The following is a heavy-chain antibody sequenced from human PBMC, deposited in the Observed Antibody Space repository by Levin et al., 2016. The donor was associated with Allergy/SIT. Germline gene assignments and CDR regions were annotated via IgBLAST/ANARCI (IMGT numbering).Heavy chain of an antibody. V-gene: IGHV3-23*01. D-gene: IGHD3-22*01. CDR3: ARAFQYYYDSHTTLDV. CDR1: GFTFSNYA. Sequence: GESLKISCAASGFTFSNYAMSWVRQAPGKGLEWVSAISGSGGSTYYADSVKGRFTISRDNSKNTLYLQMNSLRAEDTAVYYCARAFQYYYDSHTTLDVWGKGTTVTVSS. J-gene: IGHJ6*04. CDR2: ISGSGGST.